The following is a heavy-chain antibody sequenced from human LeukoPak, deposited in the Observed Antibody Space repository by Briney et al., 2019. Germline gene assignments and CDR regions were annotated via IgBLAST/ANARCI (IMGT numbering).Heavy chain of an antibody. J-gene: IGHJ6*02. CDR2: ISGSGTGT. CDR3: AKGRLPYYYGMDV. D-gene: IGHD4-11*01. Sequence: PGGSLRLSCAASGFTFSSYWMSWVRQAPGKGLEWVSGISGSGTGTYYADSMKGRFTISRDNPKNTLYLQMSSLRAEDTAVYYCAKGRLPYYYGMDVWGQGTTVTVSS. CDR1: GFTFSSYW. V-gene: IGHV3-23*01.